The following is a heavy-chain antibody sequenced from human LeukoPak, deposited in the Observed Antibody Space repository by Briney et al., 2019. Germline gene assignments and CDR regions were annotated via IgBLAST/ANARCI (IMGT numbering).Heavy chain of an antibody. V-gene: IGHV1-2*04. D-gene: IGHD3-10*01. CDR3: AADLITMVRGVDDAFDI. CDR2: INPNSGGT. CDR1: GYTFTGYY. J-gene: IGHJ3*02. Sequence: ASVKVSCKASGYTFTGYYMHWVRQAPGQGLEWMGWINPNSGGTNYAQKFQGWVTMTRDTSISTAYMELSSLRSEDTAVYYCAADLITMVRGVDDAFDIWGQGTMVTVSS.